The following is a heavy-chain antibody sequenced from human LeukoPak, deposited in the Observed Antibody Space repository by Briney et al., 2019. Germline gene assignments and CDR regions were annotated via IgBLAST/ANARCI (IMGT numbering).Heavy chain of an antibody. CDR3: ARAAGSYYDSSGYYRTRRYYFDY. Sequence: GGSLRLSCAASGFTFSSYSMSWVRQAPGKGLQWVSSISSSSSYIYYADSVKGRFTISRDNAKNSLYLQMNSLRAEDTAVYYCARAAGSYYDSSGYYRTRRYYFDYWGQGTLVTVSS. D-gene: IGHD3-22*01. CDR1: GFTFSSYS. V-gene: IGHV3-21*01. J-gene: IGHJ4*02. CDR2: ISSSSSYI.